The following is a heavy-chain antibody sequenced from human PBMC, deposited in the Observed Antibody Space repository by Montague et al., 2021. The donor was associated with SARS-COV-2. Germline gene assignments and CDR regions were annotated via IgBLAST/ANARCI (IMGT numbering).Heavy chain of an antibody. V-gene: IGHV4-59*12. D-gene: IGHD3-16*01. CDR2: ISYSGST. J-gene: IGHJ6*02. CDR3: ARGGTYHYGMDV. Sequence: SETLSLTCTVSGGSISSYYWSWIRQPPGRGLQWIGYISYSGSTNYNPSLKSRVTISADKSKNHFSLQLSSVTAADTAVYYCARGGTYHYGMDVWGQGTTVAVSS. CDR1: GGSISSYY.